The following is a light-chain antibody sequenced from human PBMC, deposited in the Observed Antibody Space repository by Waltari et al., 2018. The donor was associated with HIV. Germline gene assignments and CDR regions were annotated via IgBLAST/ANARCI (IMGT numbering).Light chain of an antibody. CDR1: TGPVTSAYY. CDR2: NTG. Sequence: QTVVTQEPSLTVSPVGTVALTCASTTGPVTSAYYPNCFQQKPGHAPRSLIYNTGNKNSWPPARFSGSRHGDKAALTLSGVQAEDEAEYYCLLYYGGSWVFGGGTKLTVL. V-gene: IGLV7-43*01. J-gene: IGLJ3*02. CDR3: LLYYGGSWV.